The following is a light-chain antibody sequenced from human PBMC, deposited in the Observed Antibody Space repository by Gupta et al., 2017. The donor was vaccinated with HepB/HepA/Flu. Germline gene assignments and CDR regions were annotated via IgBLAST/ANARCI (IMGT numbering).Light chain of an antibody. Sequence: QPALSLPPSVSAAPGETVIISCSGSSSNIGRNYLSWYQQFPGTAPKLLIYDTSKRPSGIPARFSASKSGTSATLGITGLQTGDEAEYYCAAWDNSLNSVVFGGGTKLTVL. CDR3: AAWDNSLNSVV. CDR1: SSNIGRNY. CDR2: DTS. V-gene: IGLV1-51*01. J-gene: IGLJ2*01.